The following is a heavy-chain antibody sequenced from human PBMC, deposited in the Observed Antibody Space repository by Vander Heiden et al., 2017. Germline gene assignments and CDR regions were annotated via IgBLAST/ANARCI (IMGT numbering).Heavy chain of an antibody. J-gene: IGHJ3*02. Sequence: EVQLLESGGGLVQPGGSLRLSCAASRFTFSNYAMSWVRQAPGKGLEWVSFITWSGGDTNYADSVRGRFTISRDNSRNTLYLQMSDLRAEDTAVYYCAIDLSNRLDEGVDIWGHGTFVTVS. D-gene: IGHD4-4*01. V-gene: IGHV3-23*01. CDR1: RFTFSNYA. CDR3: AIDLSNRLDEGVDI. CDR2: ITWSGGDT.